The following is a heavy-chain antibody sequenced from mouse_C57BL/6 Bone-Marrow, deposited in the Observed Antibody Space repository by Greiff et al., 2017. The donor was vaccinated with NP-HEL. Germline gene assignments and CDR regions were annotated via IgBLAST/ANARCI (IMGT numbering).Heavy chain of an antibody. V-gene: IGHV10-1*01. D-gene: IGHD1-1*01. Sequence: GGGLVQPKGSLKLSCAASGFSFNTYAMNWVRQAPGKGLEWVARIRSKSNNYATYYADSVKDRFTISRDDSESMLYLQMNNLKTEDTAMYYCVSRNYYGSSYGAMDYWGQGTSVTVSS. CDR3: VSRNYYGSSYGAMDY. J-gene: IGHJ4*01. CDR1: GFSFNTYA. CDR2: IRSKSNNYAT.